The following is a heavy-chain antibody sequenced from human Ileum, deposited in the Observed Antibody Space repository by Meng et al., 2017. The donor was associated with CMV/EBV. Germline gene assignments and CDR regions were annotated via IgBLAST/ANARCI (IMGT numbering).Heavy chain of an antibody. Sequence: QESGARLVTPSETLSLTCTVSGASISRSTYYWGWIRQPPGKGLEWIGSIYYSGGTYYNPSLKSRVTISVDTSKNQFSLKLNSVTAADTAVYYCASGDSLRAVDFWGQGTLVTVSS. CDR2: IYYSGGT. V-gene: IGHV4-39*07. J-gene: IGHJ4*02. CDR1: GASISRSTYY. CDR3: ASGDSLRAVDF. D-gene: IGHD2-21*02.